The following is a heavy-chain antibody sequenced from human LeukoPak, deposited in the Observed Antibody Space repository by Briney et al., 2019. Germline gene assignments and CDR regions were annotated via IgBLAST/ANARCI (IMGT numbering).Heavy chain of an antibody. Sequence: GGSLRLSCAASGFTFNNYAMSWVRQAPGKGLEWVSAISGSGGSTYYADSVKGRFTISRDNSKNTLYLQMNSLRAEDTAVYYCAKDLRRGYCSGGSCYSYLLGYFDYWGQGTLVTVSS. CDR3: AKDLRRGYCSGGSCYSYLLGYFDY. V-gene: IGHV3-23*01. J-gene: IGHJ4*02. CDR2: ISGSGGST. D-gene: IGHD2-15*01. CDR1: GFTFNNYA.